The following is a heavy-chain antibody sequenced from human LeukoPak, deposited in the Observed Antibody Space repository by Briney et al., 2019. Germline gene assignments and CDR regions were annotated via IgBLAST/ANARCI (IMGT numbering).Heavy chain of an antibody. CDR2: IYYSGAT. CDR3: AGNDFYYFDY. CDR1: GGSISSSNYY. V-gene: IGHV4-39*01. Sequence: SETLSLTCTVSGGSISSSNYYWGWIRQPPGKGLEWIGAIYYSGATYYNPSLKSRVTISVDTSKNEVSLKLSSVTDADTAVYYCAGNDFYYFDYWGQGTLVTVSS. J-gene: IGHJ4*02. D-gene: IGHD1-1*01.